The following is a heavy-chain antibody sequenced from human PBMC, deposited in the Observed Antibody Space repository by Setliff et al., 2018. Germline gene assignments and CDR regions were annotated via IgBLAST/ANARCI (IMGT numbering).Heavy chain of an antibody. CDR2: IYPDDSDT. CDR1: GYSFMSHW. V-gene: IGHV5-51*01. J-gene: IGHJ4*02. Sequence: GESLKISCKASGYSFMSHWIGWVRQMPGKGLEWMGIIYPDDSDTIYSPSFQGQVTISADKSISTAYLQWSSLKASDTAMYYCARPSYCGGGYCYSSPYFFDYWGQGTLVTVSS. CDR3: ARPSYCGGGYCYSSPYFFDY. D-gene: IGHD2-15*01.